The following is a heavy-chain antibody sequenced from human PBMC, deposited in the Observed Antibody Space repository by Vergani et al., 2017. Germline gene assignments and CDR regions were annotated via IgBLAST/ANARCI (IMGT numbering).Heavy chain of an antibody. Sequence: QVQLVQSGAEVKKPGSSVKVSCKASGGTFTSYGISWVRQAPGQGLEWMGWISAYNGNTNYAQKLQGRVTMTTDTSTSTAYMELRSLRSDDTAVYYCARLESRVSRYYYYMDVWGKGTTVTVSS. CDR1: GGTFTSYG. D-gene: IGHD1-1*01. J-gene: IGHJ6*03. V-gene: IGHV1-18*01. CDR3: ARLESRVSRYYYYMDV. CDR2: ISAYNGNT.